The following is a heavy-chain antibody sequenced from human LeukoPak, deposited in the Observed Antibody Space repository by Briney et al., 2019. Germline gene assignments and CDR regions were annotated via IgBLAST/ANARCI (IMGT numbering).Heavy chain of an antibody. V-gene: IGHV4-30-2*01. J-gene: IGHJ4*02. CDR1: GGSISSGGYS. Sequence: PSQTLSLICAVSGGSISSGGYSWSWIRQPPGKGLEWIGYIYHSGSTYYNPSLKSRVTISVDRSKNQFSLKLSSVTAADTAVYYCARASSKVGAATTWGQGTLVTVSS. CDR2: IYHSGST. D-gene: IGHD1-1*01. CDR3: ARASSKVGAATT.